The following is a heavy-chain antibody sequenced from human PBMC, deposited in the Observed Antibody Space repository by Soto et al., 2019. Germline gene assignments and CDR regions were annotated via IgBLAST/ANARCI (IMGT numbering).Heavy chain of an antibody. Sequence: PGGSLRLSCAASGFTFSSYAMSWARQAPGKGLEWVSAISGSGGSTYYADSVKGRFTISRDNSKNTLYLQMNSLRAEDTAVYYCAKDLGHYYGSGSYPKFWGQGTLVTVSP. D-gene: IGHD3-10*01. CDR1: GFTFSSYA. CDR3: AKDLGHYYGSGSYPKF. V-gene: IGHV3-23*01. J-gene: IGHJ4*02. CDR2: ISGSGGST.